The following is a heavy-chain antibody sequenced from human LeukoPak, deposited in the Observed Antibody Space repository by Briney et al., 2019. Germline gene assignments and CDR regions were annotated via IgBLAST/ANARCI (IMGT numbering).Heavy chain of an antibody. J-gene: IGHJ4*02. Sequence: SETLSLTCTVSGGSISSYYWSWIRQPPGKGLEWIGYIYYSGSTNYNPSLKSRVTISVDTSKNQFSLKLSSVTAADTAVYYCAREDCSSTSCYCLDWGQGTLVTVSS. CDR1: GGSISSYY. D-gene: IGHD2-2*01. CDR2: IYYSGST. V-gene: IGHV4-59*01. CDR3: AREDCSSTSCYCLD.